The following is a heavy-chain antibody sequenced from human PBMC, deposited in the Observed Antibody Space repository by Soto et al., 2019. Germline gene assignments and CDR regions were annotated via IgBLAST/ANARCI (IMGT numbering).Heavy chain of an antibody. CDR1: GFAFRSHA. J-gene: IGHJ4*02. V-gene: IGHV3-23*01. Sequence: GGSLRLSCAASGFAFRSHAMSWVRQAPGKGLEWVSAISGTGGSTYYADSVKGRFTISRDNSKNTLYLQMNSLRAEDTAIYYCAKKVCSDGACYHSPFDYWGRGTLVTVSS. CDR2: ISGTGGST. D-gene: IGHD2-15*01. CDR3: AKKVCSDGACYHSPFDY.